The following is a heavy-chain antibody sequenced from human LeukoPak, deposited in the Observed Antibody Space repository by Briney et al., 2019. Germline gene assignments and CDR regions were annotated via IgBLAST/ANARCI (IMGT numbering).Heavy chain of an antibody. D-gene: IGHD3-10*01. V-gene: IGHV4-34*01. CDR3: ARGVREKNRGFLLYYYYYYMDV. CDR1: GFTFSSYG. J-gene: IGHJ6*03. CDR2: INHSGST. Sequence: GSLRLSCAASGFTFSSYGMSWVRQPPGKGLEWIGEINHSGSTNYNPSLKSRVTISVDTSKNQFSLKLSSVTAADTALYYCARGVREKNRGFLLYYYYYYMDVWGKGTTVTVSS.